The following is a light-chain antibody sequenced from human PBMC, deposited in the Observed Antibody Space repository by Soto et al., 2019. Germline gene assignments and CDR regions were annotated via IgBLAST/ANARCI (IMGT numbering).Light chain of an antibody. V-gene: IGKV1-39*01. J-gene: IGKJ4*01. CDR1: QTISTY. CDR3: QQLNSYPFT. CDR2: DAS. Sequence: DIQMTQSPSSLSASVGDRVTITCRASQTISTYLNWYQQKPGKAPRLLIYDASSLLSGVPSRFSGSGSGTDFTLTIASLQPEDFATYYCQQLNSYPFTFGGGTKVEIK.